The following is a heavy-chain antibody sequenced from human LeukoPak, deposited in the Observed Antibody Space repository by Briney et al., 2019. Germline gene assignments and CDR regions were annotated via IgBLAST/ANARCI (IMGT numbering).Heavy chain of an antibody. CDR1: GGTSISYA. CDR2: IIPIFGTT. CDR3: ARGPSPLAADGNLEYFDY. V-gene: IGHV1-69*05. D-gene: IGHD6-13*01. J-gene: IGHJ4*02. Sequence: SVKVSCKASGGTSISYAISWVRQAPGQGLEWMGRIIPIFGTTYYAQKFQGRVTITTDESTSTAYMELSSLRSEDTAVYYCARGPSPLAADGNLEYFDYWGQGTLVTVS.